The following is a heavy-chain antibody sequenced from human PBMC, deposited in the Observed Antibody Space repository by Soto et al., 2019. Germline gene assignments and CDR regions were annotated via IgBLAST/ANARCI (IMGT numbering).Heavy chain of an antibody. V-gene: IGHV4-59*08. CDR3: ARRYGANFDY. CDR1: GGSISSYY. D-gene: IGHD4-17*01. Sequence: SETLSLTCTVSGGSISSYYWSWIRQPPGKGLEWIGYVYYSGSTNYNPSLKSRVTISVDTSKNQFSLKLSSVTAADTAVYYCARRYGANFDYWGQGTLVTVSS. J-gene: IGHJ4*02. CDR2: VYYSGST.